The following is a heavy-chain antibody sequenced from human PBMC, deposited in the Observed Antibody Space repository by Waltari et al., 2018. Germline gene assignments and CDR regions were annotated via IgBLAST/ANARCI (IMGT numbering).Heavy chain of an antibody. CDR1: GFSVSSTY. V-gene: IGHV3-53*01. CDR3: ARDRKYYSSGWSVIFDY. J-gene: IGHJ4*02. D-gene: IGHD6-19*01. CDR2: IYTSGST. Sequence: EVQLVESGGGLIQPGGSLRLSCAASGFSVSSTYMSWVRQAPGKGLEWVSVIYTSGSTDYADSVKGRFTISRDDSKNTRFLQMNNLRAEDTAVYYCARDRKYYSSGWSVIFDYWGQGTLVTVSS.